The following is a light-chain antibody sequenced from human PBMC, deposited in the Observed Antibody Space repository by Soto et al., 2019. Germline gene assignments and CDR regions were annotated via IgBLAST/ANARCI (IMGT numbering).Light chain of an antibody. CDR2: DVS. V-gene: IGLV2-14*01. J-gene: IGLJ1*01. CDR3: SSYTGSGTDV. CDR1: SSDVGGYNF. Sequence: QAVVTQPASVSGSPGQSITISCTGTSSDVGGYNFVSWYQQYPGKAPKLMIFDVSNRPSGVSDRFSGSKSGDTASLTISGLQAEDEADYYCSSYTGSGTDVFGTGTKLTVL.